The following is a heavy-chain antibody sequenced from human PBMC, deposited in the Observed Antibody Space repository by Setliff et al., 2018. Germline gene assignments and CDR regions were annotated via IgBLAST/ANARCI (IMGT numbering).Heavy chain of an antibody. CDR1: GYGFTSYG. J-gene: IGHJ5*02. D-gene: IGHD2-21*01. V-gene: IGHV1-2*02. Sequence: ASVKVSCKVSGYGFTSYGISWVRQAPGQGLEWMGWIRPNGGGTHYAQKFQGRVTMTRDTANSTVYMDLSSLTSNDTAIYYCARGGGSYRAGNSRPTYWFDPWGQGTLVTVSS. CDR3: ARGGGSYRAGNSRPTYWFDP. CDR2: IRPNGGGT.